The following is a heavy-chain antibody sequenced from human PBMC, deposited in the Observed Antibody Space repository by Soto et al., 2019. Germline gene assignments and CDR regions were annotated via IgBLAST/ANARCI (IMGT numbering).Heavy chain of an antibody. D-gene: IGHD6-19*01. CDR3: TTQSSGWDFDY. J-gene: IGHJ4*02. V-gene: IGHV3-15*01. CDR2: IKSKTDGGTT. CDR1: GFTFSNAW. Sequence: EVQLVESGGGLVKPGGSLRLSCAASGFTFSNAWMSWVRQAPGKGLEWVGRIKSKTDGGTTDYAEPVKGRFTISRDDAKNTLYLQMNSLKTEDTAVYYCTTQSSGWDFDYWGQGTLVTVSS.